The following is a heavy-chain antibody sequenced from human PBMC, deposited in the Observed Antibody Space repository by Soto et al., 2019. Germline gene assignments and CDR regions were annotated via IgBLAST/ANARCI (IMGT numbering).Heavy chain of an antibody. Sequence: QVQLQESGPGLVKPSQTLSLTCTVSGGSISSGGYYWSWIRQHPGKGLEWIGYIYYIGSTNYNPSLKSRVTISVDTSKSQFSLKLSSVTAADTAVYYCARVLWTPDYHYYMDVWGKGTTSPSP. D-gene: IGHD2-21*01. V-gene: IGHV4-31*03. CDR2: IYYIGST. CDR1: GGSISSGGYY. J-gene: IGHJ6*03. CDR3: ARVLWTPDYHYYMDV.